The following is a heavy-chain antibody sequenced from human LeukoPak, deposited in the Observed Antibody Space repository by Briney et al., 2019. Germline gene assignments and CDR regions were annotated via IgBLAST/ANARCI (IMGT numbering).Heavy chain of an antibody. V-gene: IGHV3-23*01. D-gene: IGHD4/OR15-4a*01. Sequence: GGSLRLSCAASGLTVRNNYMSWVRQAPGKGLEWVSAISGSGGSTYYADSVKGRFTISRDNSKNTLYLQMNSLRAEDTAVYYCAKIGANVGFWGQGTLVTVSS. CDR2: ISGSGGST. CDR3: AKIGANVGF. CDR1: GLTVRNNY. J-gene: IGHJ4*02.